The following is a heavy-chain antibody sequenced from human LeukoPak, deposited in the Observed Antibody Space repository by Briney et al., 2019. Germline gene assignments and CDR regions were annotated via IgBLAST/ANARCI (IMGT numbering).Heavy chain of an antibody. J-gene: IGHJ4*02. CDR1: GFSFSSYG. V-gene: IGHV3-30*18. CDR2: ISSDETNK. Sequence: GMSLRLSCAASGFSFSSYGMHWVRQSPGKGLEWVSVISSDETNKYYADSVRGRFTISRDNSKNTPYLQMDSLSAEDTAVYYCAKDSSGWYENLDYWGQGTLVTVSS. D-gene: IGHD6-19*01. CDR3: AKDSSGWYENLDY.